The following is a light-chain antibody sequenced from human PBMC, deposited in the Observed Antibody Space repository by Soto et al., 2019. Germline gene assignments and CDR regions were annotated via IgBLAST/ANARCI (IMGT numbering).Light chain of an antibody. Sequence: QSALTQPASASGSPGQSITMSCTGTSSDVGGYNYVSWYQQHPGKAPKLMIYDVSNRPSGVSNRFSGSKSGNTASLTISGLQAEDEADYYCSSYTSSSTLGVFGGGTKLTVL. CDR3: SSYTSSSTLGV. V-gene: IGLV2-14*01. CDR1: SSDVGGYNY. CDR2: DVS. J-gene: IGLJ2*01.